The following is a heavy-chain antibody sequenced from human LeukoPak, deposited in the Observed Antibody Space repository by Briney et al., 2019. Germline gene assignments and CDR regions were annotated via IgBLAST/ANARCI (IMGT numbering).Heavy chain of an antibody. Sequence: GGSLRHSCAASGFTFSSYWMHWVRQAPGKGLVWVSRINSDGSRTTYADSVKGRFTISRDNAKSTLYLQMNSLRAEDTAVYYCARVGARLGAFDIWGQGTMVTVSS. CDR3: ARVGARLGAFDI. CDR1: GFTFSSYW. D-gene: IGHD6-25*01. V-gene: IGHV3-74*01. J-gene: IGHJ3*02. CDR2: INSDGSRT.